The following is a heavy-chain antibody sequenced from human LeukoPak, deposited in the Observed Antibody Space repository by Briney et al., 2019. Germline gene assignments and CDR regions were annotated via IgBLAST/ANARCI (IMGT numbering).Heavy chain of an antibody. CDR2: FHYSGST. V-gene: IGHV4-38-2*02. CDR1: GYSIISGYS. J-gene: IGHJ5*02. Sequence: SETLSLTCTVSGYSIISGYSWEWIRQPPGKGLEWIGSFHYSGSTYYIPSLMSRVTISGDTSKNQFSLRLSSVTAADTAVYYCARAYCSSTSCYTEGWFDPWGQGTLVTVSS. CDR3: ARAYCSSTSCYTEGWFDP. D-gene: IGHD2-2*02.